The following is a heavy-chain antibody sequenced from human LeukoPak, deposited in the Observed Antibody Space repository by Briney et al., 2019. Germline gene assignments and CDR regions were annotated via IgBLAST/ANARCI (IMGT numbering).Heavy chain of an antibody. CDR3: ARGDGGSGAYFDS. V-gene: IGHV4-34*01. CDR2: INHSGST. J-gene: IGHJ4*02. Sequence: AETLSLTRAVYGGSLRGYYWSWLRQPPGKGLAWIGEINHSGSTIYHPSLKSRVTMSVDTSKKQFSLEVTSVTVADTAVYYCARGDGGSGAYFDSWGRGTLVTVSS. CDR1: GGSLRGYY. D-gene: IGHD3-10*01.